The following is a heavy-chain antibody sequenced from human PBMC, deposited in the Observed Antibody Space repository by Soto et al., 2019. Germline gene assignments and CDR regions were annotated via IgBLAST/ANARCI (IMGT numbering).Heavy chain of an antibody. J-gene: IGHJ6*03. V-gene: IGHV3-7*01. CDR2: IKEDGSEK. D-gene: IGHD2-2*01. CDR1: GMSFSLFS. Sequence: DVRLVESGGGLVQPGTSLRLACEVSGMSFSLFSMSWVRQVPRKRLEWVASIKEDGSEKSYVDSVKGRFTISRDNDKNSLYLEMNDLRADDTSVYYCLRVPLAIEGGHYYYYYMDVWGKGTTVTVSS. CDR3: LRVPLAIEGGHYYYYYMDV.